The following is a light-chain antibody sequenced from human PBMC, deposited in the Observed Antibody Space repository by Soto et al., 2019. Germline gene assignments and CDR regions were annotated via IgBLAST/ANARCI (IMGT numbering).Light chain of an antibody. CDR3: QQYNPRPPWT. CDR1: QSVSGN. J-gene: IGKJ1*01. Sequence: EIVMTQSPAILSVSPGERATLSCRASQSVSGNLAWYQQKPGQAPRLLIYAASTRATGIPARFSGSGSGTEFTLTISSLQSEDFAVYYCQQYNPRPPWTFGQGTKVEIK. CDR2: AAS. V-gene: IGKV3-15*01.